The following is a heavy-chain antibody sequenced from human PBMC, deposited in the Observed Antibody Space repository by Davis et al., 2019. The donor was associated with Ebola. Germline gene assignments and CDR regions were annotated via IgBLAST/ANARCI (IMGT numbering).Heavy chain of an antibody. CDR3: ARRGDHNTYFDL. CDR2: IGGDASST. Sequence: PGGSLRLSCAASDFAFSNYWMHWVRQAPGKGLVWVSRIGGDASSTHYADSVMGRFTISRDNAKNTLYLQMNSLRAEDTAVYYCARRGDHNTYFDLWGRGTLVTVSS. CDR1: DFAFSNYW. V-gene: IGHV3-74*01. J-gene: IGHJ2*01. D-gene: IGHD3-16*01.